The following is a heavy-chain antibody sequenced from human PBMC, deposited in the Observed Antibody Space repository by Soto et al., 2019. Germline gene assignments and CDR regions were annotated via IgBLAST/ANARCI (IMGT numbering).Heavy chain of an antibody. CDR2: IYYSGST. J-gene: IGHJ4*02. CDR3: ARAPYDYVWGSYRYNTYYFDY. Sequence: SETLSLTCTVSGGSISSGGYYWSWIRQHPGKGLEWIGYIYYSGSTYYNPSLKSRVTISVDTSKNQFSLKLSSVTAADTAVYYCARAPYDYVWGSYRYNTYYFDYWGQGTLVTSPQ. V-gene: IGHV4-31*03. D-gene: IGHD3-16*02. CDR1: GGSISSGGYY.